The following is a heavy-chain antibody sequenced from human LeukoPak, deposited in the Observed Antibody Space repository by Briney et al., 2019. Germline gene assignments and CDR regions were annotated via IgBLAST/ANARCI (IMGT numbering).Heavy chain of an antibody. D-gene: IGHD3-16*01. CDR1: VGSISTHY. J-gene: IGHJ4*02. V-gene: IGHV4-59*11. CDR3: ARDRFGAFDY. CDR2: IYYSGST. Sequence: SETLSLTFTSSVGSISTHYWTWIRQPPGRGLEWIGYIYYSGSTNYNPPLTSRVTISVDTSKNQFPLKLSSVTAADTAVYYCARDRFGAFDYWGQGTRVTVSS.